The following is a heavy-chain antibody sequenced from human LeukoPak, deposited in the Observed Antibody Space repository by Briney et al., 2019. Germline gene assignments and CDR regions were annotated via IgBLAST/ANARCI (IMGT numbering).Heavy chain of an antibody. Sequence: PGGSLRLSCAASGFTFSSYAMSWVRQAPGKGLEWVSAISGSGGSTYYADSVKGRFTISRDNSKNTLYLQMNSLRAEDTAVYYCAKGCSGGSCYSGLYLYWGQGTLVTVSS. D-gene: IGHD2-15*01. J-gene: IGHJ4*02. CDR2: ISGSGGST. CDR1: GFTFSSYA. CDR3: AKGCSGGSCYSGLYLY. V-gene: IGHV3-23*01.